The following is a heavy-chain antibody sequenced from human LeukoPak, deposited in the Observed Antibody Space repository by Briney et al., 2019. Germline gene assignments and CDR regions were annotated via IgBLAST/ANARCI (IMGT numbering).Heavy chain of an antibody. CDR1: GFTFSSFW. CDR3: ARDKDDYYDSSGYYGY. CDR2: IRQDGSEK. D-gene: IGHD3-22*01. V-gene: IGHV3-7*01. Sequence: GGSLRLSCAASGFTFSSFWMSWVRQAPGKGLEWVANIRQDGSEKFYVDSVKGRFTISRDDAKNPLYLQMNSLRAEDTAVYYCARDKDDYYDSSGYYGYWGQGTLVTVSS. J-gene: IGHJ4*02.